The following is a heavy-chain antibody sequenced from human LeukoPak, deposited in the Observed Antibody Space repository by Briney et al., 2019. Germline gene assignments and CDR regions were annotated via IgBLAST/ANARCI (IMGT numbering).Heavy chain of an antibody. CDR1: KFTFRNYA. CDR3: ASPKEQWLEY. CDR2: ISYDGSNK. D-gene: IGHD6-19*01. V-gene: IGHV3-30-3*01. Sequence: GGSLRLSCAAFKFTFRNYAMHWVRQAPGKGLEWVAVISYDGSNKYYADSVKGRFTISRDNSKNTLYLQMNSLRAEDTAVYYCASPKEQWLEYWGQGTLVTVSS. J-gene: IGHJ4*02.